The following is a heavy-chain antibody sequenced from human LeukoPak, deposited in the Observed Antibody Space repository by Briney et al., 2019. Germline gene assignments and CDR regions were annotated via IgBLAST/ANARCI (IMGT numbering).Heavy chain of an antibody. J-gene: IGHJ6*02. CDR2: IYSNGTT. Sequence: SETLSLTCTVSRGSISSGSYYWSWIRQPAGKGLEWIGRIYSNGTTNYNPPLKSRVTISVDTSKNHFSLKVSSVTAADTAVCYCARGRGRDVSFYYGMDVWGQGTTVTVSS. CDR1: RGSISSGSYY. CDR3: ARGRGRDVSFYYGMDV. V-gene: IGHV4-61*02. D-gene: IGHD3-10*01.